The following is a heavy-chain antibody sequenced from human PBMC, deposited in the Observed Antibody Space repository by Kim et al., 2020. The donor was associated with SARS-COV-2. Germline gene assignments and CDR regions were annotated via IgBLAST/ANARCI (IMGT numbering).Heavy chain of an antibody. D-gene: IGHD6-13*01. CDR3: ARDTIANYFDY. V-gene: IGHV1-46*01. Sequence: SDEQKFQGRVTLTKDTSTSKVYMELSSLRSEDTAVYHCARDTIANYFDYWGQGTLVTVSS. J-gene: IGHJ4*02.